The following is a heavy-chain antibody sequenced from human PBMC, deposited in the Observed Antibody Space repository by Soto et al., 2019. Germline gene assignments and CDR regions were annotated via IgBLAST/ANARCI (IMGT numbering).Heavy chain of an antibody. CDR1: GGSVSSYY. V-gene: IGHV4-59*02. CDR2: IYNGGTT. CDR3: ARGGPSSKWLDP. Sequence: QVQLQESGPGLMKPSETLSLTCTVSGGSVSSYYWSWVRQPPGKRPEWIAYIYNGGTTNYNPSLKSRXXIXLXXSKNQFSLKLSSVTAADTAVYFCARGGPSSKWLDPWGQGIQVTVSS. J-gene: IGHJ5*02.